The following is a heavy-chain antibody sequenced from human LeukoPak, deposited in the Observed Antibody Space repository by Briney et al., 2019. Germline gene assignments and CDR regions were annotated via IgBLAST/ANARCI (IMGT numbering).Heavy chain of an antibody. CDR3: ARTGLGMYSFDY. CDR2: ISGSGGST. Sequence: SGGSLRLSCAASGFTFSSYAMSWVRQAPGKGLEWVSAISGSGGSTYYADSVKGRFTISRDNAKNSVYLQMNSLRLEDTAVYYCARTGLGMYSFDYWGQGTLVTVSS. J-gene: IGHJ4*02. D-gene: IGHD3/OR15-3a*01. V-gene: IGHV3-23*01. CDR1: GFTFSSYA.